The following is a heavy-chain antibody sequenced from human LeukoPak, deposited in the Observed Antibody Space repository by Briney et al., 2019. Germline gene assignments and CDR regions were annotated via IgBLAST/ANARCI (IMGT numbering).Heavy chain of an antibody. J-gene: IGHJ4*02. CDR1: GFTFSSYE. Sequence: GGSLRLSCAASGFTFSSYEMNWVRQAPGKGLEWVSSISSSSSYRYYADSVKGRFTISRDNAKNSLYLQMNSLRAEDTAVYYCARTGYDSSGYYDYWGQGTLVTVSS. D-gene: IGHD3-22*01. V-gene: IGHV3-21*01. CDR2: ISSSSSYR. CDR3: ARTGYDSSGYYDY.